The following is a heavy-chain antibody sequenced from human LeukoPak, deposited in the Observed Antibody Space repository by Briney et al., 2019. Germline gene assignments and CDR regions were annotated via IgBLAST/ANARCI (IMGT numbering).Heavy chain of an antibody. J-gene: IGHJ5*01. CDR3: ARRVGFYGSGSLNYFDP. CDR2: IFRTGST. Sequence: SSETLSLTCAVSGGSIDSSSYYWGWIRQPPGKGLEWIGSIFRTGSTYYSASLKSRVSISVDTSKNPIALKLTSVTASDTAVYFCARRVGFYGSGSLNYFDPWGQGILVSVS. CDR1: GGSIDSSSYY. D-gene: IGHD3-10*01. V-gene: IGHV4-39*02.